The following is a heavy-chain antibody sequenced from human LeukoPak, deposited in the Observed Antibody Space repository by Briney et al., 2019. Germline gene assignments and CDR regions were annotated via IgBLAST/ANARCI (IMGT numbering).Heavy chain of an antibody. J-gene: IGHJ4*02. CDR2: ISNSGDST. CDR3: VKVVSGGWYLDF. D-gene: IGHD6-19*01. V-gene: IGHV3-23*01. CDR1: GFTFSTYA. Sequence: GGSLRLSCAASGFTFSTYAMSWVRQAPGKGLEWVSAISNSGDSTYYADSVKGRFTISRDNSKNTLYLQMNSLRADDTAVYYCVKVVSGGWYLDFWGQGTLVTVSS.